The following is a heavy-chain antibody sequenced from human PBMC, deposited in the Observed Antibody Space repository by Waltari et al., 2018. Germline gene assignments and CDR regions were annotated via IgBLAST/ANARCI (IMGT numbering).Heavy chain of an antibody. D-gene: IGHD3-10*01. V-gene: IGHV4-34*01. CDR1: GGSFSGYY. CDR3: ARLSYKTGVYYYGSGSYYPPYYYYYYMDV. Sequence: QVQLQQWGAGLLKPSETLSLTCAVYGGSFSGYYWSWIRQPPGKGLEWIGESNHSGSTNYNPSLKSRVTISVDTSKNQFSLKLSSVTAADTAVYYCARLSYKTGVYYYGSGSYYPPYYYYYYMDVWGKGTTVTVSS. J-gene: IGHJ6*03. CDR2: SNHSGST.